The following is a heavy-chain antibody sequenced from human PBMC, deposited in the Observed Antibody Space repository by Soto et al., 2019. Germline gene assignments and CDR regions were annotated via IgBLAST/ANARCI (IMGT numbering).Heavy chain of an antibody. CDR3: ARAEYSSSWSPYYYYYGMDV. V-gene: IGHV3-30*14. D-gene: IGHD6-13*01. CDR2: VSYDGTKE. Sequence: PGGSLRLSCAFSGFTFDSYPMHLVRQAPGKGLEWVAVVSYDGTKEYYADSVKGRFTISRDNSKSTLSLQMNSLRADDTAVYYCARAEYSSSWSPYYYYYGMDVWGQGTTVTSP. CDR1: GFTFDSYP. J-gene: IGHJ6*02.